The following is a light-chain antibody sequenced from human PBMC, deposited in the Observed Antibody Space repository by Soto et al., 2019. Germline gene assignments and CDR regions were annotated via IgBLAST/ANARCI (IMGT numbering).Light chain of an antibody. CDR1: QSISSY. CDR3: QQSYSTPYT. J-gene: IGKJ2*01. Sequence: DIQMTQSPSSLSASVGDRVTITCRASQSISSYLNLYQQKPGKAPKLLIYAASSLQSGDPSRFSGSGSGTDFTLTISSLQPEDFATYYCQQSYSTPYTFGQGTKLEIK. V-gene: IGKV1-39*01. CDR2: AAS.